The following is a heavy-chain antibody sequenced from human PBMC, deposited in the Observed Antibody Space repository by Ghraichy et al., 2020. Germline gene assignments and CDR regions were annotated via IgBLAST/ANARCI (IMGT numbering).Heavy chain of an antibody. D-gene: IGHD3-22*01. Sequence: GSLRLSCAASGFTFSSYSMNWVRQAPGKGLEWVSSISSSSSYIYYADSVKGRFTISRDNAKNSLYLQMNSLRAEDTAVYYCARDPTPDYYYDSSGYYFDYWGQGTLVTVSS. V-gene: IGHV3-21*01. J-gene: IGHJ4*02. CDR1: GFTFSSYS. CDR2: ISSSSSYI. CDR3: ARDPTPDYYYDSSGYYFDY.